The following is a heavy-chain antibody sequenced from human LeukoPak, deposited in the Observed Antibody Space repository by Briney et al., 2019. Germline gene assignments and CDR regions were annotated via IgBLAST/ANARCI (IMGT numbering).Heavy chain of an antibody. CDR3: AKPHSSGWPYYYYYYMDV. J-gene: IGHJ6*03. Sequence: GGSLRLSCAASGFTFKKYDVTWVRQAPGKGLEWVAFIRYDGSNKYYADSVKGRFTISRDNSKNTLYLQMNSLRAEDTAVYYCAKPHSSGWPYYYYYYMDVWGKGTTVTVSS. CDR2: IRYDGSNK. CDR1: GFTFKKYD. V-gene: IGHV3-30*02. D-gene: IGHD6-19*01.